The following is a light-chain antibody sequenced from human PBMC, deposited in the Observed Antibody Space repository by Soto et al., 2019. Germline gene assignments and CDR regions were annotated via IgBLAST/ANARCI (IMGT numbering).Light chain of an antibody. J-gene: IGKJ1*01. CDR3: QQYNSYWT. CDR1: QSISSW. Sequence: IQMTQSPSTLSASVGDRATIACRASQSISSWLAWYQQKPGKAPKLLIYDASSLESGVPSRFSGSGSGTESTLTISSLKPDDFATYYCQQYNSYWTFGQGTKVDIK. V-gene: IGKV1-5*01. CDR2: DAS.